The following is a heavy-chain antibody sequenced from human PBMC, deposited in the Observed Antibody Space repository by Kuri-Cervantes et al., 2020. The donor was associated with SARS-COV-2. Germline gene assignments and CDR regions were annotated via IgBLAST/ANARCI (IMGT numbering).Heavy chain of an antibody. CDR2: INPDGSYT. D-gene: IGHD1-1*01. V-gene: IGHV3-74*01. J-gene: IGHJ4*02. CDR3: VRDGDHWNFDY. Sequence: GGSLRLSCAGSGFSFSNYVMHWVRQAPGKGLVWVSRINPDGSYTNNADSVKGRFTLSRDNAKNMLFLQMNSLRAEDTAVYYCVRDGDHWNFDYWGQGTLVTVSS. CDR1: GFSFSNYV.